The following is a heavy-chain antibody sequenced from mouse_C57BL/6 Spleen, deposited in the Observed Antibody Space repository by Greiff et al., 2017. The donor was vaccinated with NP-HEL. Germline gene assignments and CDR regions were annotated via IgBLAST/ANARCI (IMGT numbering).Heavy chain of an antibody. Sequence: QVQLQQPGAELVKPGASVKLSCKASGYTFTSYWMHWVKQRPGRGLEWIGRIDPNSGGTKYNEKFKSKTTLTVDKPSSTAYMQLSRLASEDSAVYYCARDSNYVSYAMDDWGKGTSVTVSS. D-gene: IGHD2-5*01. CDR3: ARDSNYVSYAMDD. V-gene: IGHV1-72*01. CDR1: GYTFTSYW. J-gene: IGHJ4*01. CDR2: IDPNSGGT.